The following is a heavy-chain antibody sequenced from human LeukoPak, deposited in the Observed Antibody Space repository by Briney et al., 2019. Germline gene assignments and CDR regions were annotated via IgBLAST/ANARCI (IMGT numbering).Heavy chain of an antibody. Sequence: GGSLRLSCVASGFTFSWYWMSWVRQAPGKGLEWVANIKQDGSEKHYVDSVKGRFTISRDNAKNSLYLQMDGLRAEDTAVYYCAREASLSFWGQGTMVTVSS. CDR2: IKQDGSEK. CDR1: GFTFSWYW. V-gene: IGHV3-7*04. CDR3: AREASLSF. J-gene: IGHJ3*01. D-gene: IGHD3-10*01.